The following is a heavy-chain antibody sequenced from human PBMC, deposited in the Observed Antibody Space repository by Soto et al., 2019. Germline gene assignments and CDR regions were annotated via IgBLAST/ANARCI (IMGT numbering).Heavy chain of an antibody. CDR2: ISYDGSNK. CDR1: GFTFSSCG. Sequence: GGSLRLSCAASGFTFSSCGMHWVRQAPGKGLEWVAVISYDGSNKYYADSVKGRFTISRDNSKNTLYLQMNSLRAEDTAVYYCAKDVSYYDFWVYGMDVWGQGTTVTVSS. V-gene: IGHV3-30*18. CDR3: AKDVSYYDFWVYGMDV. J-gene: IGHJ6*02. D-gene: IGHD3-3*01.